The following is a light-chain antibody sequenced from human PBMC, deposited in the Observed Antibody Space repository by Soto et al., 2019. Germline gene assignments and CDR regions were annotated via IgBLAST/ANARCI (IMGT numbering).Light chain of an antibody. CDR1: SSNIGADFD. Sequence: SVLTQPPSVSGAPGQRVTISCTGSSSNIGADFDVHWYRQLPGTAPKLVIYGNNDRPSGVPDRFSGSKSGTSASLAITGLQAEDEADYYCQSYDSSLSGYVFGTGTKLTVL. CDR2: GNN. CDR3: QSYDSSLSGYV. V-gene: IGLV1-40*01. J-gene: IGLJ1*01.